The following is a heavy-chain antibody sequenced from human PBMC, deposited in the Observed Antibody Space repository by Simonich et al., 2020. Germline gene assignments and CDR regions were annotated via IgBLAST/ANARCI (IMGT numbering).Heavy chain of an antibody. J-gene: IGHJ5*02. CDR2: INHSGST. Sequence: QVQLQQWGAGLLKPSETLSLTCAVYGGSFSGYYWSWIRQPPGKGLGWIGEINHSGSTNTTPPCKTRVPISVDPSKNRFSLKLCSVTAADTAVYYCARCGLVNYDILTGYHNWFDPWGQGTLVTVSS. V-gene: IGHV4-34*01. CDR3: ARCGLVNYDILTGYHNWFDP. D-gene: IGHD3-9*01. CDR1: GGSFSGYY.